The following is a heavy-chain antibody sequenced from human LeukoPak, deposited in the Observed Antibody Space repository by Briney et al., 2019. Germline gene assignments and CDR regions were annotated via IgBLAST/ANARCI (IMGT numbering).Heavy chain of an antibody. CDR1: GYTFMSYG. V-gene: IGHV1-18*01. Sequence: ASVKVSCKASGYTFMSYGIHWVRQAPGQGLEWMGWSSVYNGNTNYAQKFQGRVTMTTDTTTSTAYMELRTLISDDTAVYYCARGRNYYDTSGYYYEGDAFDIWGQGTMVTVS. D-gene: IGHD3-22*01. CDR2: SSVYNGNT. J-gene: IGHJ3*02. CDR3: ARGRNYYDTSGYYYEGDAFDI.